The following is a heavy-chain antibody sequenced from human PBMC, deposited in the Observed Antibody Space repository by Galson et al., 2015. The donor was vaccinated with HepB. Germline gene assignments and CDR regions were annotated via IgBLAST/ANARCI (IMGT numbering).Heavy chain of an antibody. V-gene: IGHV1-46*01. CDR2: INPSGGST. J-gene: IGHJ5*02. CDR1: GYSFTRYY. D-gene: IGHD2-15*01. Sequence: SVKVSCKASGYSFTRYYMHWVRQAPGQGLEWMGIINPSGGSTNYAQKFQGRVTMTRGTSTSTVYMELSSLRSEDTAMYYCTRSLVVAAIDNWFDPWGQGTLVTVSS. CDR3: TRSLVVAAIDNWFDP.